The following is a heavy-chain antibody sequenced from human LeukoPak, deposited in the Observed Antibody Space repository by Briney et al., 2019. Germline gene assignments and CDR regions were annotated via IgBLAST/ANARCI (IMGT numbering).Heavy chain of an antibody. V-gene: IGHV1-2*02. CDR2: INPNSGGT. D-gene: IGHD3-22*01. Sequence: GESLKISCKGSGYTFTSYWIGWVRQMPGKGLEWMGWINPNSGGTNYAQKFQGRVTMTRDTSISTAYMELSRLRSDDTAVYYCARGYYYDSSGYISHPGYWGQGTLVTVSS. CDR1: GYTFTSYW. J-gene: IGHJ4*02. CDR3: ARGYYYDSSGYISHPGY.